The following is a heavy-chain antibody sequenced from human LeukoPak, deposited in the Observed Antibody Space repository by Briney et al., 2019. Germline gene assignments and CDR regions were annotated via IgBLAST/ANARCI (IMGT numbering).Heavy chain of an antibody. CDR2: ISSSSSSI. J-gene: IGHJ6*02. Sequence: GGSLRLSCAASGFTFSSYEINWVRQAPGKGLEWGSYISSSSSSIYYVDSVKGRFTVSRDHAKNSLYLQINSLRAEDTAVYYCARVGPYYYYYGMDVWGQGTTVTVSS. CDR1: GFTFSSYE. V-gene: IGHV3-48*03. CDR3: ARVGPYYYYYGMDV. D-gene: IGHD1-26*01.